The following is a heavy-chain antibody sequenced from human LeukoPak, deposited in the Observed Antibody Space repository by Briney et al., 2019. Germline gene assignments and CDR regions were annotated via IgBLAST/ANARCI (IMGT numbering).Heavy chain of an antibody. CDR1: GYTFTGYY. CDR3: ARGWSSSWYYYYHMDV. J-gene: IGHJ6*03. CDR2: INPNSGNT. D-gene: IGHD6-13*01. V-gene: IGHV1-8*02. Sequence: GASVKVSCKASGYTFTGYYMHWVRQAPGQGLEWMGWINPNSGNTGYAQKFQGRVTMTRNTSISTAYMELSSLRSEDTAVYYCARGWSSSWYYYYHMDVWGKGTTVTVSS.